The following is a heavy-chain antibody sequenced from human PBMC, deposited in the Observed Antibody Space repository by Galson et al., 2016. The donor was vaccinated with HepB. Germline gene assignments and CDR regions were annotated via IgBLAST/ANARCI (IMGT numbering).Heavy chain of an antibody. CDR2: IYPGDSDT. Sequence: SGAEVKKPGESLKISCKGSGYTFSSHWIGWLRQMPEKGLEWMGVIYPGDSDTRYSPSFQGQVTISVDKSISTAYLQWSSLKASDTAIYYCARQDYDILTGFHSPYNAFDIWGQGTKVTVSS. D-gene: IGHD3-9*01. CDR1: GYTFSSHW. J-gene: IGHJ3*02. CDR3: ARQDYDILTGFHSPYNAFDI. V-gene: IGHV5-51*01.